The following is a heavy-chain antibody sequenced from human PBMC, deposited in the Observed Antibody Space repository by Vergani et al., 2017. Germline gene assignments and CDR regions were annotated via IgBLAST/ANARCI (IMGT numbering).Heavy chain of an antibody. CDR2: IRWNSGSI. CDR3: AKVSGSSPTAYYFDY. Sequence: EVQMVESGGGLVQPGRSLRLSCAASGFTFDDYAMHWVRPAPGKGVEWVSGIRWNSGSIGYADAVTGRFTISRDKAKNSMYLQMNSLRAEDTALYYCAKVSGSSPTAYYFDYWGQGTLVTVSS. CDR1: GFTFDDYA. D-gene: IGHD6-6*01. V-gene: IGHV3-9*01. J-gene: IGHJ4*02.